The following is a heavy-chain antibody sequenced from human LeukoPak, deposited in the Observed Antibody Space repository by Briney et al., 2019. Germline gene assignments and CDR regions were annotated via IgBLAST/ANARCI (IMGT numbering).Heavy chain of an antibody. J-gene: IGHJ6*03. Sequence: SETLSLTCTVSGGSISSYYWSWIRQPAGKGLEWIGRIYTSGSTNYNPSLKSRVTMSVDTSKNQFSLKLSSVTAAYTAVYYCARAVTADIVVVPAAYSDYYYMDVWGKGTTVTVSS. CDR1: GGSISSYY. CDR3: ARAVTADIVVVPAAYSDYYYMDV. V-gene: IGHV4-4*07. D-gene: IGHD2-2*01. CDR2: IYTSGST.